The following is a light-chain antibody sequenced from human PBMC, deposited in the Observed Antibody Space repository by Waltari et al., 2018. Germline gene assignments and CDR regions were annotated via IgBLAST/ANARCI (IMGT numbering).Light chain of an antibody. CDR1: SSDVGGYNY. CDR3: SSYTXXXXLV. CDR2: EVS. V-gene: IGLV2-14*01. Sequence: QSALTXPXXXXGSPXQSIPISCTGXSSDVGGYNYVPWYQQHPGKAPKIMIYEVSNRPSGXXXXXXXSKSGNXASLTISGXQAEDEADYXXSSYTXXXXLVFGGGTXLTVL. J-gene: IGLJ2*01.